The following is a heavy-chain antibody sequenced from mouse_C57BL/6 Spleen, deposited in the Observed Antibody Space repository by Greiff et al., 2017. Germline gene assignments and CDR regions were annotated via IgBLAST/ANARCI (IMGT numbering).Heavy chain of an antibody. V-gene: IGHV1-55*01. CDR2: IYPGSGST. CDR3: AREVGRYFDV. CDR1: GYTFTSYW. J-gene: IGHJ1*03. Sequence: VQLQQSGAELVKPGASVKMSCKASGYTFTSYWITWVKQRPGQGLEWIGDIYPGSGSTNYNEKFKSKATLTVDTSSSTAYMQLSSLTSEDSAVYYCAREVGRYFDVWGTGTTVTVSS. D-gene: IGHD4-1*01.